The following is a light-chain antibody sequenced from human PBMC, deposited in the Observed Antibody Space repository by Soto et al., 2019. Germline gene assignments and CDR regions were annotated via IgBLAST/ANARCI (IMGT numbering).Light chain of an antibody. CDR3: QQRSNWPT. J-gene: IGKJ1*01. CDR1: QSVSSY. Sequence: EIVLTQSPPTLSLSPLERGTLXCRASQSVSSYLAWYQQKPGQAPRLLIYDASNRATGIPARFSGSGSGTDFTLTISSLEPEDFAVYYCQQRSNWPTFGQGTKVDNK. CDR2: DAS. V-gene: IGKV3-11*01.